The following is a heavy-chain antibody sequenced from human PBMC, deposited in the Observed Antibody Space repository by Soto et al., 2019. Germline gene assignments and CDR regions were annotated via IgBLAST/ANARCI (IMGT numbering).Heavy chain of an antibody. J-gene: IGHJ4*02. CDR1: GYTFTSYY. V-gene: IGHV1-46*03. CDR3: ARDQSSDIVVVPAAIFDY. D-gene: IGHD2-2*01. CDR2: INPSGGST. Sequence: ASVKVSCKASGYTFTSYYMHWVRQAPGQGLEWMGIINPSGGSTSYAQKFQGRVTMTRDTSTSTVYMELSSLRSEDTAVYYCARDQSSDIVVVPAAIFDYWGQGTLVTVSS.